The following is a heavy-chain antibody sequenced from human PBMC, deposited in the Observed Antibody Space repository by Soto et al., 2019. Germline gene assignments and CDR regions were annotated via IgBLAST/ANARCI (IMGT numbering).Heavy chain of an antibody. J-gene: IGHJ4*02. D-gene: IGHD6-19*01. Sequence: EVQLVESGGGLVKPGGSLRLSCAASGLTFSSYSMNWVRQAPGKGLAWVSSISSSSSYIYYADSVKGRFTISRDNAKNSLYLQMNSLRAEDTAVYYCARGGADLDYWGQGNLVTVSS. CDR2: ISSSSSYI. V-gene: IGHV3-21*01. CDR1: GLTFSSYS. CDR3: ARGGADLDY.